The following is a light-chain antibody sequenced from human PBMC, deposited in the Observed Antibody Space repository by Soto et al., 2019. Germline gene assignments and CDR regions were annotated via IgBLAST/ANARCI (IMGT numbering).Light chain of an antibody. CDR2: GTS. Sequence: EIVMTQSPVALSVSPGDSAALSCRASQSVCRNFAWYQQRPGQAPRVLIYGTSTRATSVPARFSGSGSGTDFTLTISSLQSEDFAVYYCQQYKKGPYTFGQGTRLEIK. CDR1: QSVCRN. CDR3: QQYKKGPYT. J-gene: IGKJ2*01. V-gene: IGKV3-15*01.